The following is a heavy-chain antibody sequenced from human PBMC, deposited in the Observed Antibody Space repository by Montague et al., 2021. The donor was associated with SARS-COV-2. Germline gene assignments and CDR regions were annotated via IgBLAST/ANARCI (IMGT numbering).Heavy chain of an antibody. D-gene: IGHD2-2*01. CDR2: ISHSGST. Sequence: SETRSLTCAVYGGSLSGYYWSWIRQPPGEGLEWIAEISHSGSTSCNPSLKSRVTISVDTSKNQFSLKLSSATAADTAVYYCARVPYRLLFVPRYYGMDVWGQGTTVTVSS. CDR1: GGSLSGYY. CDR3: ARVPYRLLFVPRYYGMDV. V-gene: IGHV4-34*01. J-gene: IGHJ6*02.